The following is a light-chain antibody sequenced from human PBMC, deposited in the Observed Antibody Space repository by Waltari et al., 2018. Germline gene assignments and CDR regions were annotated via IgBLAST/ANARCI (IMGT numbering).Light chain of an antibody. V-gene: IGLV3-1*01. CDR3: QAWDSSTGI. Sequence: SYELTQSASVSVSPGQTASITCSGDKLGDKYASWYQQKPGQSPVLVMYQDSKRPSGIPVRFSGSNSGNTATLTISGTQAMDEADYYCQAWDSSTGIFGGGTKLTVL. CDR2: QDS. J-gene: IGLJ2*01. CDR1: KLGDKY.